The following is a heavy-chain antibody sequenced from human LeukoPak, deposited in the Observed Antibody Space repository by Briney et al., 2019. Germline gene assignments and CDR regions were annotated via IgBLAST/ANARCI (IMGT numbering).Heavy chain of an antibody. CDR2: ISGSGGST. V-gene: IGHV3-23*01. J-gene: IGHJ4*02. CDR1: GFTFTSYV. Sequence: GGSLRLSCAASGFTFTSYVMSWVRQAPGKGLEWVSVISGSGGSTYYADSVKGRFTISRDNSKNTLYLQMSSLRAEDTAVYYCAIARGRVVATSLDYWGQGTLVTVSS. D-gene: IGHD2-15*01. CDR3: AIARGRVVATSLDY.